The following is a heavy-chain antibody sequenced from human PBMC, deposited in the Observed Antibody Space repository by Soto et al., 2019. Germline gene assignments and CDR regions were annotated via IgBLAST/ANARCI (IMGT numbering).Heavy chain of an antibody. CDR2: ISAYNGNT. D-gene: IGHD3-3*01. Sequence: APVNLSFKSSGYSITSYRIGCRSQKNGKGLEWMGWISAYNGNTNYAQKLQGRVTMTTDTSTSTAYMELRSLRSDDTAVYYCSLYLPKTILGVVTNVFDFLGKGTLVTVSS. J-gene: IGHJ5*01. V-gene: IGHV1-18*01. CDR1: GYSITSYR. CDR3: SLYLPKTILGVVTNVFDF.